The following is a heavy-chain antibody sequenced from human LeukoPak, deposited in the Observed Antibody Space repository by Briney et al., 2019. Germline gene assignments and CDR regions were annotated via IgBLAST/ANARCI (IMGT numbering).Heavy chain of an antibody. V-gene: IGHV3-53*01. J-gene: IGHJ4*02. CDR2: IYSGGST. D-gene: IGHD3-10*01. CDR1: GFTVSSNY. Sequence: PGGSLRLSCAASGFTVSSNYMSWVRQAPGKGLEWVSVIYSGGSTYYADSVKGRFTISRDNSKNTLYLQMNSLRAEDTAVYYCARTRGSHPSPFDSWGQGTLVTVSS. CDR3: ARTRGSHPSPFDS.